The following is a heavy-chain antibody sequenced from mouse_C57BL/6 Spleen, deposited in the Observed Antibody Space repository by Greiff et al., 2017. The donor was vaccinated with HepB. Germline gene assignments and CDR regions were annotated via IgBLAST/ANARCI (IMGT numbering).Heavy chain of an antibody. D-gene: IGHD2-4*01. CDR2: INPYNGDT. J-gene: IGHJ4*01. V-gene: IGHV1-37*01. CDR3: ARKGWDYDGSFDAMDY. CDR1: GYSFTGYF. Sequence: EVQLQQSGPELVKPGASVKISCKASGYSFTGYFMNWVKQSPGKSLEWIGRINPYNGDTFYNQKFKGKATLTVDKSSSSAHMELLSLTSEDFAVYYCARKGWDYDGSFDAMDYWGQGTSVTVSS.